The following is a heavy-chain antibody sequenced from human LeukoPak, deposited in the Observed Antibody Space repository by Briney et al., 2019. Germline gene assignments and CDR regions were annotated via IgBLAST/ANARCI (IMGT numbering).Heavy chain of an antibody. CDR2: ISGSGGST. Sequence: GGSLRLSCAASGFTFSSYAMSWVRQAPGKGLEWVSAISGSGGSTYYADSVKGRFTISRDNSKNTLYLQMNSLRAEDTAVYYCARIDCSGGSCYLYYFDYWGQGTLVTVSS. J-gene: IGHJ4*02. D-gene: IGHD2-15*01. CDR1: GFTFSSYA. CDR3: ARIDCSGGSCYLYYFDY. V-gene: IGHV3-23*01.